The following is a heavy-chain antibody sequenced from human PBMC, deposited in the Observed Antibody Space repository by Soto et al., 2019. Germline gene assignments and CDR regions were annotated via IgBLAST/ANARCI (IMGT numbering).Heavy chain of an antibody. V-gene: IGHV3-23*01. CDR2: ISGNSGKT. CDR1: GFTFSSYA. CDR3: AKLGFVLMELYYFHQ. Sequence: GGSLRLSCTASGFTFSSYAMSWVRQAPGKELEWVSTISGNSGKTNYVESVKGRFSISRDNSKNTVHLQLDSLRAEDTAAYFCAKLGFVLMELYYFHQWGHGTLVTVSS. D-gene: IGHD2-8*01. J-gene: IGHJ4*01.